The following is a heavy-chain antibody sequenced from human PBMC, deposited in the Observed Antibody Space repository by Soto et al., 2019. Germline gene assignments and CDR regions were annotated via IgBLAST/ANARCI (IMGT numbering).Heavy chain of an antibody. CDR3: ARERAYYYDSSGYYDY. V-gene: IGHV4-59*01. Sequence: PSETLSLTCTVSGGSISSYYWSWIRQPPGKGLEWIGYIYYSGSTNYNPSLKSRVTISVDTSKNQFSLKLSSVTAADTAVYYCARERAYYYDSSGYYDYWGQGTLVTVSS. CDR2: IYYSGST. CDR1: GGSISSYY. D-gene: IGHD3-22*01. J-gene: IGHJ4*02.